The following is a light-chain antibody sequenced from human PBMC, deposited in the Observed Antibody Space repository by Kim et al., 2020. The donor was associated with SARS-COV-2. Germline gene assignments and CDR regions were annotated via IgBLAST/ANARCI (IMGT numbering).Light chain of an antibody. CDR3: GTWDSSLSAWV. CDR1: SSNIGNNY. CDR2: DND. V-gene: IGLV1-51*01. Sequence: GQKVTIPCSGSSSNIGNNYVSWYQQFPGTAPKLVIYDNDKRSSGIPDRFSGSKSGTSATLGITGLQTGDEADYYCGTWDSSLSAWVFGGGTQLTVL. J-gene: IGLJ3*02.